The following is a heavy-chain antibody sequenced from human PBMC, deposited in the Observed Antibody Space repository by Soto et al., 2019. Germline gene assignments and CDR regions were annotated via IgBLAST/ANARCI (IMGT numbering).Heavy chain of an antibody. CDR2: IYYSGST. Sequence: XESLSLRCTVSGGSVSSDNYYWSWIRQPPGKGLEWIGYIYYSGSTNYNPSLKSRVTISVDTSKNQFSLKLSSVTAADTAVYYCARESYDSSGYYSRWFDPWGQGTLVTVSS. J-gene: IGHJ5*02. V-gene: IGHV4-61*01. CDR3: ARESYDSSGYYSRWFDP. CDR1: GGSVSSDNYY. D-gene: IGHD3-22*01.